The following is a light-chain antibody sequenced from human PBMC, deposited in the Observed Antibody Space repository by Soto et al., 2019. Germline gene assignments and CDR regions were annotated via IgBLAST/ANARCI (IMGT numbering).Light chain of an antibody. Sequence: DIQMTQSPSTLSASVGDRVTITCRASQSISSWLAWYQQKPGKAPKLLIYDASSLESGVPSRLSGSGSGTEFTLTISSLQPDDFATYYCQQYNSYSRTFGQGTKVDNK. J-gene: IGKJ1*01. CDR2: DAS. V-gene: IGKV1-5*01. CDR1: QSISSW. CDR3: QQYNSYSRT.